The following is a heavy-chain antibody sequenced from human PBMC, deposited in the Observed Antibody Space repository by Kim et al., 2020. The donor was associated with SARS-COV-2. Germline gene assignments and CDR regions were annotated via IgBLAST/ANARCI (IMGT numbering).Heavy chain of an antibody. V-gene: IGHV3-11*06. CDR2: ISSSSSYT. CDR1: GFTFSDYY. D-gene: IGHD6-13*01. Sequence: GGSLRLSCAASGFTFSDYYMSWIRQAPGKGLEWVSYISSSSSYTNYTDSVKGRFTISRDNAKNSLYLQMNSLRAEDTAVYYCAREIDGLAAAGTSYYYGMDVWGQGTTVTVSS. J-gene: IGHJ6*02. CDR3: AREIDGLAAAGTSYYYGMDV.